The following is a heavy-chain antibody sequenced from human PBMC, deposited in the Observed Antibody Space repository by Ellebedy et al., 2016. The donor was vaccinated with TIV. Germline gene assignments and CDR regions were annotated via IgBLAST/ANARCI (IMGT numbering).Heavy chain of an antibody. J-gene: IGHJ4*02. V-gene: IGHV1-69*13. CDR2: IIPIFGKA. D-gene: IGHD5-18*01. Sequence: AASVKVSCKASGGTFSSYAISWVRQAPGQGLEWMGGIIPIFGKANYAQKFQGRVTITADESTSTAYMELSSLRSEDTAVYYCARGPPGLPDYWGQGTLVTVSS. CDR3: ARGPPGLPDY. CDR1: GGTFSSYA.